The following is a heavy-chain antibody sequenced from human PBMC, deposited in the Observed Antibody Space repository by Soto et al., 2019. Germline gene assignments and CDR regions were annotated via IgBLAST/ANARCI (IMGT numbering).Heavy chain of an antibody. V-gene: IGHV1-2*04. J-gene: IGHJ5*02. Sequence: ASVKVSCKASGYTFTGYYMHWVRQAPGQGLEWMGWINPNSGGTNYAQKFQGWVTMTRDTSISTAYMELSRLRSDDTAVYYCARDSGYCSSTSCYDFRFDPWGQGTLVTVSS. CDR3: ARDSGYCSSTSCYDFRFDP. D-gene: IGHD2-2*01. CDR2: INPNSGGT. CDR1: GYTFTGYY.